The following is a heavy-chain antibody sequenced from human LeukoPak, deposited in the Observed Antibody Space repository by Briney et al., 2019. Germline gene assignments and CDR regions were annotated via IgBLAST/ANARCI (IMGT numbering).Heavy chain of an antibody. CDR1: GFTFSSYE. CDR3: ARGLRAIYCSGGSCYSAAHWFDP. V-gene: IGHV3-48*03. J-gene: IGHJ5*02. Sequence: PGGSLRLSCAASGFTFSSYEMNWVRQAPGKGLEWVSYISSSGSTIYYADSVKGRFTISRDNAKNSLYLQMNSLRAEDTAVYYCARGLRAIYCSGGSCYSAAHWFDPWGQGTLVTVSS. D-gene: IGHD2-15*01. CDR2: ISSSGSTI.